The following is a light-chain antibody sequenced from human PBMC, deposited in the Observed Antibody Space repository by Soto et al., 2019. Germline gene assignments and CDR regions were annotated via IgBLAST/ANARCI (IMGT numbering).Light chain of an antibody. CDR1: QSVSSY. CDR3: QQRSNWS. V-gene: IGKV3-11*01. Sequence: EIVLTQSPATLSLSPGERATLSCRASQSVSSYLAWYQQKPGQAPRLLIYDASNRATGIPARFSGSGSGTDFPLTISSLEPEDFAVYYCQQRSNWSFGGGNKVEIK. CDR2: DAS. J-gene: IGKJ4*01.